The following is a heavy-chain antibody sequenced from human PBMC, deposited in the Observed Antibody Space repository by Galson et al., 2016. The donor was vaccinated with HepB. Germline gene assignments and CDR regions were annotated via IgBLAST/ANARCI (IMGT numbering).Heavy chain of an antibody. CDR2: ISGGGESI. CDR1: GFTFNDYF. J-gene: IGHJ6*02. CDR3: ARDETGDYYYGMDV. V-gene: IGHV3-11*01. Sequence: SLRLSCAASGFTFNDYFINWIRQAPGKGLEWVSSISGGGESISYADPVKGRFTISRDNAKNSVFLQMNSLRAEDKAVYFCARDETGDYYYGMDVWGQGTTVTVSS.